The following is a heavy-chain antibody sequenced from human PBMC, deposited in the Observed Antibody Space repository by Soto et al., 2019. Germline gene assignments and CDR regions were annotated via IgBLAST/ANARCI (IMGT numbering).Heavy chain of an antibody. CDR1: GGSISGRC. CDR3: AKSHYDSSGYYIIDH. V-gene: IGHV4-59*01. D-gene: IGHD3-22*01. J-gene: IGHJ5*02. CDR2: FCYTGST. Sequence: PSETLSLTCTVSGGSISGRCWSWVRQSPGKGLEWIGYFCYTGSTNYNPSLKSRVTISVDRSKTQCSLKLTSVTAADTAVYYCAKSHYDSSGYYIIDHWGQGTLVTVSS.